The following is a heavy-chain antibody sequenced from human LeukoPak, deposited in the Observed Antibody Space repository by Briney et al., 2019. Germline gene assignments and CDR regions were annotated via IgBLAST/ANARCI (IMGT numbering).Heavy chain of an antibody. D-gene: IGHD6-13*01. V-gene: IGHV1-69*04. CDR3: ARPIAAAGDTYYYYYGMDV. Sequence: SVKVSCKASGGTFSSYAISWVRQAPGQGLEWMGRIIPILGIANYAQKFQGRVMITADKSTSTAYMELSSLRSEDTAVYYCARPIAAAGDTYYYYYGMDVWGQGTTVTVSS. CDR2: IIPILGIA. CDR1: GGTFSSYA. J-gene: IGHJ6*02.